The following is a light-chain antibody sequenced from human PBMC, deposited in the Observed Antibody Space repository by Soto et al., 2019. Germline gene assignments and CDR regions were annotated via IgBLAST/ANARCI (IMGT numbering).Light chain of an antibody. CDR3: QQYGSSPIT. CDR1: QSVSSY. CDR2: GAS. Sequence: EIVLTQSPATLSLSPGERATLSCRASQSVSSYLAWYQQKPGQAPRLLIYGASSRATGIPDRLSGNGSGTDFTLTISRLEPEDFAVYYCQQYGSSPITFGQGTRLEIK. J-gene: IGKJ5*01. V-gene: IGKV3-20*01.